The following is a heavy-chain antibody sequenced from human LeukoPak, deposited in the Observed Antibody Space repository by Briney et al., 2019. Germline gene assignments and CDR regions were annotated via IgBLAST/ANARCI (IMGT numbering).Heavy chain of an antibody. CDR3: TRLVGGFS. D-gene: IGHD1-26*01. CDR2: IRSKANSYAT. CDR1: GFTFSDAW. Sequence: GGSLRLSCAASGFTFSDAWMNWVRQASGKGLEWVGRIRSKANSYATAYAASVKGRFTISRDDSKNTAYLQMNSLKTEDTAVYYCTRLVGGFSWGQGTLVTVSS. J-gene: IGHJ4*02. V-gene: IGHV3-73*01.